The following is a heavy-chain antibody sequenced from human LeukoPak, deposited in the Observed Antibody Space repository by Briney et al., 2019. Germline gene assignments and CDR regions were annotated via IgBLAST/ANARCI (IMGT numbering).Heavy chain of an antibody. CDR3: ARARRYYDYVWGSYRGNHFDY. J-gene: IGHJ4*02. V-gene: IGHV4-59*01. CDR1: GGSFSGYY. D-gene: IGHD3-16*02. CDR2: IYYSGST. Sequence: PSETLSLTCAVYGGSFSGYYWSWIRQPPGKGLEWIGYIYYSGSTNYNPSLKSRVTISVDTSKNQFSLKLSSVTAADTAVYYCARARRYYDYVWGSYRGNHFDYWGQGTLVTVSS.